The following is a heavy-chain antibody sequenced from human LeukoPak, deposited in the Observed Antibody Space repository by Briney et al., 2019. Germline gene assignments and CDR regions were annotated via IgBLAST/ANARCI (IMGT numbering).Heavy chain of an antibody. CDR3: ARDYKYAFDN. J-gene: IGHJ4*02. V-gene: IGHV3-48*01. Sequence: GGCLRLSCAASGFTFSDYSMNWVRQAPGKGLEWISYIGIDSGNTNYADSVKGRFTISGDKAKNSLYLQMNSLRVEDTAAYYCARDYKYAFDNWGQGTLVTVSS. CDR2: IGIDSGNT. CDR1: GFTFSDYS. D-gene: IGHD5-24*01.